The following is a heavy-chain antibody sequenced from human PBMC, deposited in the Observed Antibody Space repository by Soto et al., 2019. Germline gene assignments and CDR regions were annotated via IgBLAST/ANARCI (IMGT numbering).Heavy chain of an antibody. CDR2: IYYSGNT. D-gene: IGHD3-3*01. Sequence: QAPLRESGPGLVKPSETLSLTCTVSGDSMSPFYWNWIRQSPVKGLEWIGYIYYSGNTNYNPSLKSRVAISVDTSKNQFYLKLSAVTAADTAVYYCARGVYDYWSGYDAGSGLDVWGQGTTVIVSS. J-gene: IGHJ6*02. CDR3: ARGVYDYWSGYDAGSGLDV. CDR1: GDSMSPFY. V-gene: IGHV4-59*13.